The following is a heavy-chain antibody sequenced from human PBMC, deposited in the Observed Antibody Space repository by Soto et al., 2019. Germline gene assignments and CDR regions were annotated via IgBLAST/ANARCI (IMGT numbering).Heavy chain of an antibody. Sequence: GASVKVSCKASGYTFTSYDINWVRQATGQGLEWMGWMNPNSGNTGYAQKFQGRVTMTRNTSISTAYMELSSLRSEDTAVYYCAREVTVTGTIFGVVPDYWGQGSLVTGSS. D-gene: IGHD3-3*01. CDR1: GYTFTSYD. V-gene: IGHV1-8*01. J-gene: IGHJ4*02. CDR3: AREVTVTGTIFGVVPDY. CDR2: MNPNSGNT.